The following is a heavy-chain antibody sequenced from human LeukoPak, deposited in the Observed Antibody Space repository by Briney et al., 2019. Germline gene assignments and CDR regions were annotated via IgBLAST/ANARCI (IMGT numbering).Heavy chain of an antibody. CDR1: GGSISSYY. CDR2: IYYSGST. V-gene: IGHV4-59*01. Sequence: SETLSLTCTVSGGSISSYYWSWIRQPPGKGLEWIGYIYYSGSTNYNPSLKSRVTISVDTSKNQFSLKLSSVTAADTAVYYCASGGWPHYYYYMDVWGKGTTVTISS. CDR3: ASGGWPHYYYYMDV. J-gene: IGHJ6*03. D-gene: IGHD3-16*01.